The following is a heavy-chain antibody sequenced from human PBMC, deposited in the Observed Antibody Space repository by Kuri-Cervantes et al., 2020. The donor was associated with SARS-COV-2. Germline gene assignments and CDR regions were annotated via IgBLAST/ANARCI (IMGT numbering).Heavy chain of an antibody. V-gene: IGHV4-4*07. Sequence: SETLSLTCTVSGGSISSYYWSWIRQPAGKGLEWIGRIYTSGSTNYNPSLKSRVTMSVDTSKNQFSLKLSSVTAADTAVYCCARDPNANHNNWFDPWGQGTLVTVSS. D-gene: IGHD4/OR15-4a*01. CDR1: GGSISSYY. CDR3: ARDPNANHNNWFDP. CDR2: IYTSGST. J-gene: IGHJ5*02.